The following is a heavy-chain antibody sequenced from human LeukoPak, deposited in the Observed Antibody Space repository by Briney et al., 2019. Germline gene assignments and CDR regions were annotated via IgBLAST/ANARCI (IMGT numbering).Heavy chain of an antibody. J-gene: IGHJ4*02. CDR3: AKSAYDSSGYFDY. CDR1: GFTFSSYG. CDR2: ISGSGGST. D-gene: IGHD3-22*01. Sequence: GGTLRLSCAASGFTFSSYGMSWVRQAPGKGLEWVSAISGSGGSTYYADSVKGRFTISRDNSKNTLYLQMNSLRAEDTAVYYCAKSAYDSSGYFDYWGQGTLVTVSS. V-gene: IGHV3-23*01.